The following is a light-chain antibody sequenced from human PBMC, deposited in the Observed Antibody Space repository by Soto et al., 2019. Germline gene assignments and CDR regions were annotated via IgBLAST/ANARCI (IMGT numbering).Light chain of an antibody. CDR2: DVG. J-gene: IGLJ1*01. V-gene: IGLV2-14*01. Sequence: QSALNQPASVSGSPGQSITISCTGTSSDVGGYNYVSWYQQHPGKAPKLMIYDVGNRPSGVSNRFSGSKSGNTASLTISGLQAEDEADYYCSSYTSSSTPYVFGTGTKVTVL. CDR3: SSYTSSSTPYV. CDR1: SSDVGGYNY.